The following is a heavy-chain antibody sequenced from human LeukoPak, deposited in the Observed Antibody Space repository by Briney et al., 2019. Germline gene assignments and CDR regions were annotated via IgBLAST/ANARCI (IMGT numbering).Heavy chain of an antibody. CDR3: ARGLRPVDY. Sequence: GGSLRLSCAASVFTFSSSWMHWVRQAPGKGLVWVSRINSDGSDTYYADSVKGRFTISRDNAKNTLSLQMNSLRTDDTAVYYCARGLRPVDYWGRGTLVTVSS. J-gene: IGHJ4*02. D-gene: IGHD3-16*01. V-gene: IGHV3-74*01. CDR1: VFTFSSSW. CDR2: INSDGSDT.